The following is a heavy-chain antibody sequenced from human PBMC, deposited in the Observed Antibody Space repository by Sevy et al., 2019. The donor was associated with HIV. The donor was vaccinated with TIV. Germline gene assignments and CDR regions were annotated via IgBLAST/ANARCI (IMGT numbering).Heavy chain of an antibody. CDR2: IYYSGST. V-gene: IGHV4-39*01. J-gene: IGHJ4*02. CDR3: ARRGGGDYDFWSGPNYYFDY. D-gene: IGHD3-3*01. CDR1: GGSISSSSYY. Sequence: SETLSLTCTVSGGSISSSSYYWGWIRQPPGKGLEWIGSIYYSGSTYYNPSLKSRATISVDTSKNQFSLKLSSVTADGTAVYYCARRGGGDYDFWSGPNYYFDYWGQGTLVTVSS.